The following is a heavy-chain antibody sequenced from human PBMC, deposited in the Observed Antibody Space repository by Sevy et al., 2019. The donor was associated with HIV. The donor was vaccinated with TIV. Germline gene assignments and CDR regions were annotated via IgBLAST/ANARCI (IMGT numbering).Heavy chain of an antibody. CDR3: ARDRRNYGGQYFDY. D-gene: IGHD1-7*01. CDR2: MSSGTSYT. V-gene: IGHV3-21*05. CDR1: GFTFSSYA. J-gene: IGHJ4*02. Sequence: GGSLRLSCAASGFTFSSYAMHWVRQAPGKGLEWVSYMSSGTSYTNYADSVKGRFTISRDNAKNSLYLQMNSLRAEDTAVYYCARDRRNYGGQYFDYWGQGTLVTVSS.